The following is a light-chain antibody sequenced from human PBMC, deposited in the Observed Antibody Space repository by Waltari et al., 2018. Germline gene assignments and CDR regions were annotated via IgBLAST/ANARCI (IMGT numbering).Light chain of an antibody. V-gene: IGKV1-12*02. Sequence: DLQMTQSPSSVSASVGDRITITCRASQDISNWLAWYQQKPGKAPKLLIYYASSLQSGVPSRFSGSGSGTDFTLTISSLQPEDFATYYCQQANSFPSITFGQGTRLEIK. CDR2: YAS. CDR1: QDISNW. CDR3: QQANSFPSIT. J-gene: IGKJ5*01.